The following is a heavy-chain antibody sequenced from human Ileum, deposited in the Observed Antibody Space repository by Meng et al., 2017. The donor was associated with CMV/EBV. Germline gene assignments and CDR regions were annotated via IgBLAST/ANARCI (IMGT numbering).Heavy chain of an antibody. Sequence: SCKTSGYTFTSNNIIWVRQAPGQGPEWMGWIDIKTGNPTYAQGFTGRFVFSLDTSVNTAFLQISSLKAEDTAVYYCARDGLRGRYFDYWGQGTLVTVSS. V-gene: IGHV7-4-1*02. CDR3: ARDGLRGRYFDY. CDR2: IDIKTGNP. J-gene: IGHJ4*02. CDR1: GYTFTSNN.